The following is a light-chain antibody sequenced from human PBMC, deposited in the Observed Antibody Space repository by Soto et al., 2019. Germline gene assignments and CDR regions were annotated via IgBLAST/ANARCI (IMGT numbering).Light chain of an antibody. CDR2: DVS. CDR3: AAWDDSLNGHVV. Sequence: QSVLTQPASVSGSPGQSITISCTGTSSDVGGYNYVSWYQQHPGKAPKLMIYDVSNRPSGVSNRFSGSKSGTSASLAISGLQSEDEADYYCAAWDDSLNGHVVFGGGTKLTVL. V-gene: IGLV2-14*01. J-gene: IGLJ2*01. CDR1: SSDVGGYNY.